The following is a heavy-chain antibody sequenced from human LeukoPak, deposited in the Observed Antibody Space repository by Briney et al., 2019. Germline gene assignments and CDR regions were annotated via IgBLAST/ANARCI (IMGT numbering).Heavy chain of an antibody. Sequence: SETLSLTCTVSGGSISSYYWSWIRQPPGKGLEWIGCIYYSGSTYYNPSLKSRVTISVDTSENQFSLKLSSVTAADTAVYYCARRKINYYGSGSYGWLDPWGQGTLVTVSS. V-gene: IGHV4-59*12. D-gene: IGHD3-10*01. CDR3: ARRKINYYGSGSYGWLDP. J-gene: IGHJ5*02. CDR2: IYYSGST. CDR1: GGSISSYY.